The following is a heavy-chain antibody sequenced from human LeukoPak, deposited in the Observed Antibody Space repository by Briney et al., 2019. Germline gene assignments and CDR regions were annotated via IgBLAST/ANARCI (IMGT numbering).Heavy chain of an antibody. Sequence: PGGSLRLSCAASGFAFTNYAMSWVRQASGKGLEWVSRISGSGGSTYYGDSVKGRFTVSRDNSKNTLYLQMNSLRAEDTALYYCAKDQSGYSYGWFDPWGQGTLVTGSS. CDR3: AKDQSGYSYGWFDP. V-gene: IGHV3-23*01. CDR2: ISGSGGST. D-gene: IGHD5-18*01. CDR1: GFAFTNYA. J-gene: IGHJ5*02.